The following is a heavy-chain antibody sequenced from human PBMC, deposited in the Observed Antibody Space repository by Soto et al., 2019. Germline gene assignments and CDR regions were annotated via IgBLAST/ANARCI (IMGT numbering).Heavy chain of an antibody. CDR2: AYHNGLT. J-gene: IGHJ4*02. V-gene: IGHV4-4*02. CDR1: GDSVTSNVW. D-gene: IGHD6-19*01. Sequence: QVQLQESGPGLVKPSGTLSLTCAVSGDSVTSNVWWSWVRQPPGKGLEWIGEAYHNGLTDYNPSLKSRFTMSVDTSKNEFSLKLTSLTAADTAIYYCARDAAVPGESDRFDYWGQGTLVTVSS. CDR3: ARDAAVPGESDRFDY.